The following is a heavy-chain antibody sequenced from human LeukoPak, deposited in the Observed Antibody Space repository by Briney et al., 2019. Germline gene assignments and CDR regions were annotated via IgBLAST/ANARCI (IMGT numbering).Heavy chain of an antibody. V-gene: IGHV3-30-3*01. CDR2: ISYDGSNK. J-gene: IGHJ4*02. Sequence: GRSLRLSCAASGFTFSSYAMHWVRQAPGKGLEWVAVISYDGSNKYYADSVKGRFTISRDNSKNPLYLQMNSLRAEDTAVYYCAREIDLRGFDYWGQGTLVTVSS. D-gene: IGHD3-10*01. CDR3: AREIDLRGFDY. CDR1: GFTFSSYA.